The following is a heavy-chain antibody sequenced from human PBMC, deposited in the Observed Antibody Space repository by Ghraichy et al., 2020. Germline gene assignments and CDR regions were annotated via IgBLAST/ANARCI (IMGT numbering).Heavy chain of an antibody. D-gene: IGHD3-10*01. CDR1: GFTFSSYD. J-gene: IGHJ4*02. CDR2: ITGSGGNP. V-gene: IGHV3-23*01. CDR3: ASTFPSITMFDY. Sequence: GGSLRLSCAASGFTFSSYDMHWVRQAPGKGLEWVSTITGSGGNPYYPDSVKGRFTISRDNSKNTLYLQMNSLRAEDTAVYYCASTFPSITMFDYWGQGTLVTISS.